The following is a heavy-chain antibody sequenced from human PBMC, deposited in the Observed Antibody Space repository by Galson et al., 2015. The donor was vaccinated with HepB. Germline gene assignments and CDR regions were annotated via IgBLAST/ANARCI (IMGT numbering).Heavy chain of an antibody. CDR3: ARIVGVYYFDY. CDR1: GFTSSSYW. Sequence: SLRLSCAASGFTSSSYWMSWVRQAPGKGLEWVANIARDGSETYYVDSVKGRFTLSRDNAENSLYLQMNSLRAEDTAVYYCARIVGVYYFDYWGQGTLVTVSS. D-gene: IGHD3-22*01. V-gene: IGHV3-7*03. J-gene: IGHJ4*02. CDR2: IARDGSET.